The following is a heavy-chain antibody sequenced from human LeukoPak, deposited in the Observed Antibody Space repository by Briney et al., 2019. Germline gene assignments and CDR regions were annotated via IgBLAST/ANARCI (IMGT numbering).Heavy chain of an antibody. D-gene: IGHD1-26*01. Sequence: GGSLRLSCAASGSTFTNFAMSWVRQAPGKGLEWLSAISSSGDTYYADSVRGRFTISRDNSKNTLYLQMNRLRAEDTAVYYCAKDAVGGTAYYFDCWGQGTLVSVSS. CDR3: AKDAVGGTAYYFDC. CDR1: GSTFTNFA. J-gene: IGHJ4*02. V-gene: IGHV3-23*01. CDR2: ISSSGDT.